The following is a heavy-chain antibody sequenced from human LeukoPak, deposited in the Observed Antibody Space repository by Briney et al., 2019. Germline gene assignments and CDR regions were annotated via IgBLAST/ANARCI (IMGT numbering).Heavy chain of an antibody. Sequence: SQTLSLTCAISGDSVSSNNAAWNWIRQSPSRGLEWLGSTYYRSKWYNDYAVSVKSRITINPDTSKNQFSLQLNSVTPEDTAVYFCARDQIASAGPNDYWGQGTLVTVSS. CDR1: GDSVSSNNAA. D-gene: IGHD6-13*01. CDR3: ARDQIASAGPNDY. CDR2: TYYRSKWYN. V-gene: IGHV6-1*01. J-gene: IGHJ4*02.